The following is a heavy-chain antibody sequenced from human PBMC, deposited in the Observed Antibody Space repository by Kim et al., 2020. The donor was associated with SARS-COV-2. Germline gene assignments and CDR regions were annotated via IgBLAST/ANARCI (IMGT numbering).Heavy chain of an antibody. D-gene: IGHD6-19*01. CDR3: ARVWVESSGWLGYYYYGMDV. J-gene: IGHJ6*02. Sequence: GGSLRLSCAASGFTFSSYGMHWVRQAPGKGLEWVAVIWYDGSNKYYADSVKGRFTISRDNSKNTLYLQMNSLRAEDTAVYYCARVWVESSGWLGYYYYGMDVWGQGTTVTVSS. CDR1: GFTFSSYG. V-gene: IGHV3-33*01. CDR2: IWYDGSNK.